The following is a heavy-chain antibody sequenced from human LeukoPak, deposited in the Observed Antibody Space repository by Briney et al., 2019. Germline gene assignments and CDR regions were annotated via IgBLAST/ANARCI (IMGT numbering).Heavy chain of an antibody. CDR1: GFTFSIYS. Sequence: GGSLRLSCAASGFTFSIYSMNWVRQAPGKGLEWVSSISSSSSFISYADSVQGRFTISRDNAKNSLYLQMNSLRAEDTALYYCARGSGNSPFDYWGQGTLVTVSS. CDR2: ISSSSSFI. CDR3: ARGSGNSPFDY. V-gene: IGHV3-21*04. D-gene: IGHD4-23*01. J-gene: IGHJ4*02.